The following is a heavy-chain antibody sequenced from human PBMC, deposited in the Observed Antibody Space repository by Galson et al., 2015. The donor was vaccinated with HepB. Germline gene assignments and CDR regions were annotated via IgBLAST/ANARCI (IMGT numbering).Heavy chain of an antibody. CDR2: INPSGGST. V-gene: IGHV1-46*03. D-gene: IGHD4-17*01. CDR3: ARWTPVLRHLDC. CDR1: GYTFTDYF. J-gene: IGHJ4*02. Sequence: SVKVSCKASGYTFTDYFIHWVRQAPGQGLEWMGIINPSGGSTAYTQKFQGRVTMTMDASTSTIYMELSSLRSDDTAVYYCARWTPVLRHLDCWGLGTLVTVSS.